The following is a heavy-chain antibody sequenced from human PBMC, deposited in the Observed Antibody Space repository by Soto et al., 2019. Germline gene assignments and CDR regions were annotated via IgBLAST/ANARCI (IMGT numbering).Heavy chain of an antibody. CDR2: IKYSGTT. CDR3: ARGLKILGDYPSGGGMDV. CDR1: GGSISSSRCH. Sequence: SETLSLTCTVSGGSISSSRCHWGWIRQPPGKGLEWIASIKYSGTTYYNPSLKSRVTISVDTSKNQFSLKLSSVTAADTAVYYCARGLKILGDYPSGGGMDVWGQGTTVTVSS. V-gene: IGHV4-39*01. J-gene: IGHJ6*02. D-gene: IGHD4-17*01.